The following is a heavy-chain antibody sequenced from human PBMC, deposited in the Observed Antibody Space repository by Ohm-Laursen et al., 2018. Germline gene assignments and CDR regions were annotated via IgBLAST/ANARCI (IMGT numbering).Heavy chain of an antibody. V-gene: IGHV3-23*01. CDR2: ISGSGGST. CDR1: GFTFCIYA. J-gene: IGHJ4*02. D-gene: IGHD6-19*01. CDR3: AKGGIAVALGY. Sequence: SLRLSCTASGFTFCIYAMCWVCQGPGKGLGWVSAISGSGGSTYYADSVKGRFTITRDNSKNTLYLQMNSLRAEDTAVYYCAKGGIAVALGYWGQGTLVTVSS.